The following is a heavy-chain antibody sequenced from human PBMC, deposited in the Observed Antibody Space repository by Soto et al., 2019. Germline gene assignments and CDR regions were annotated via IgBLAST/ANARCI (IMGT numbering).Heavy chain of an antibody. D-gene: IGHD3-22*01. Sequence: SETLSLTCTVSGGSISSGGYYWSWIRQHPGKGLEWIGYIYYSGSTYYNPSLKSRVTISVDTSKNQFSLKLGSVTAADTAVYYCARDNYYDSSGYDYWGQGTLVTVSS. V-gene: IGHV4-31*03. CDR3: ARDNYYDSSGYDY. CDR1: GGSISSGGYY. CDR2: IYYSGST. J-gene: IGHJ4*02.